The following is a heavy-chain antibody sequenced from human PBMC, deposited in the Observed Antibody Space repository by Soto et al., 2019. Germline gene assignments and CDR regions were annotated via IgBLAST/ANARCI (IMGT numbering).Heavy chain of an antibody. CDR2: ISWNSGSI. D-gene: IGHD6-13*01. CDR3: AKDRNSSSWYNWFHP. V-gene: IGHV3-9*01. J-gene: IGHJ5*02. Sequence: DVQLVESGGGLVQPGRSLRLSCAASGFTFDDYAMHWVRQAPGKGLEWVSGISWNSGSIGYADSVKGRFTISRDNAKNSLYLQMNSRRADDTALYYCAKDRNSSSWYNWFHPWGQGTLVTVSS. CDR1: GFTFDDYA.